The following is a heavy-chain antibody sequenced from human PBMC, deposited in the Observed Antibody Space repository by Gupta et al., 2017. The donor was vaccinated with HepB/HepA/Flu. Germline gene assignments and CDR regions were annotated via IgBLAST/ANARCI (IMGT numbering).Heavy chain of an antibody. CDR2: INPSGGST. CDR3: EREIPAGGQGSRMDV. V-gene: IGHV1-46*01. CDR1: GYTFTSYY. J-gene: IGHJ6*01. Sequence: QVQLVQSGAEVKKPGASVKVSCKASGYTFTSYYMHWVRQAPGQGLEWVGIINPSGGSTSYAQKFQGRVTMTRDTSTSTVYMELSSLRSEDTAVYYCEREIPAGGQGSRMDVWGQGTTVTVSA. D-gene: IGHD2-2*01.